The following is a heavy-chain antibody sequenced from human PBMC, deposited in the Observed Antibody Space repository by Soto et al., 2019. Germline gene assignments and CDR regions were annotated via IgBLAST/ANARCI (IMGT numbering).Heavy chain of an antibody. CDR3: ARDSPYSSSWYDLNWFDP. CDR2: ISSSSSTI. Sequence: PGGSLRLSCAASGFTFSSYSMNWVRQDPGKGLEWVSYISSSSSTIYYADSVKGRFTISRDNAKNSLYLQMNSLRDEDTAVYYCARDSPYSSSWYDLNWFDPWGQGTLVTVSS. CDR1: GFTFSSYS. J-gene: IGHJ5*02. V-gene: IGHV3-48*02. D-gene: IGHD6-13*01.